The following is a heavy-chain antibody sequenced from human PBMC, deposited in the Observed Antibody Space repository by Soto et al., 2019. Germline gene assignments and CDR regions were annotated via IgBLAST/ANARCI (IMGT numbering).Heavy chain of an antibody. CDR3: ARDKERGYSYGRYYYGMDV. Sequence: PSETLSLTCTVSGGSISSYYWSWIRQPPGKGLEWIGYIYYSGSTNYNPSLKSRVTISVDTSKNQFSLKLSSVTAADTAVYYCARDKERGYSYGRYYYGMDVWGQGTTVT. CDR1: GGSISSYY. D-gene: IGHD5-18*01. J-gene: IGHJ6*02. V-gene: IGHV4-59*01. CDR2: IYYSGST.